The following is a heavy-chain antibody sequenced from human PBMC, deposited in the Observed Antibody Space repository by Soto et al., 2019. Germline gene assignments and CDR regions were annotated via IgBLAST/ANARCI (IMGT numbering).Heavy chain of an antibody. CDR3: ARQGDYGDYVSRAFDI. J-gene: IGHJ3*02. D-gene: IGHD4-17*01. CDR2: IYYSGST. V-gene: IGHV4-39*01. Sequence: SETLSLTCTVSGGSISSSSYYWGWIRQPPGKGLEWIGSIYYSGSTYYNPSLKSRVTISVDTSKNQFSLKLSSVTAADTAVYYCARQGDYGDYVSRAFDIWGQGTMVTVSS. CDR1: GGSISSSSYY.